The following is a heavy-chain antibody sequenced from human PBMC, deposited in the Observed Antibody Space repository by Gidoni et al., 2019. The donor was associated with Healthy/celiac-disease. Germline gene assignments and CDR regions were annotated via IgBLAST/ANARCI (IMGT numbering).Heavy chain of an antibody. CDR2: IYYSGST. Sequence: QLQLQESGPGLVKPSATLSLPCTVSGGSIRSSSYYWVWIRQPPGKGLEWIGSIYYSGSTYYNPSPKSRVTISVDTSKNQFALKLSSVTAADTAVYYCARPSIAAAGNGGTNYYYYYYMDVWGKGTTVTVSS. D-gene: IGHD6-13*01. CDR3: ARPSIAAAGNGGTNYYYYYYMDV. J-gene: IGHJ6*03. CDR1: GGSIRSSSYY. V-gene: IGHV4-39*01.